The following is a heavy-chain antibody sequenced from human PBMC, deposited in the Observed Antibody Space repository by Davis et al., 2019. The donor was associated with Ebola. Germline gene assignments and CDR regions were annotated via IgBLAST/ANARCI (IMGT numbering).Heavy chain of an antibody. CDR2: LYSGGNT. CDR1: GVTVRDNY. Sequence: GGSLRLSCAASGVTVRDNYMSWVRQAPGQGLEWVSVLYSGGNTYYADSVEGRFTISRDNSKNTLYLQMNSLRAEDTAVYYCARASFGDFYFDYWGQGSLVTVSS. D-gene: IGHD2-21*01. J-gene: IGHJ4*02. V-gene: IGHV3-53*01. CDR3: ARASFGDFYFDY.